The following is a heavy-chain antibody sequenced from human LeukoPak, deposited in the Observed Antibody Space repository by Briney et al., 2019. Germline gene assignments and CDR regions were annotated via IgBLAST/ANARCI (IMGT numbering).Heavy chain of an antibody. D-gene: IGHD2-21*02. CDR2: TYYRSKWYN. CDR3: ARAVTASYYYHYMDV. CDR1: GDSVFSNSVA. J-gene: IGHJ6*03. V-gene: IGHV6-1*01. Sequence: HSQTLSLTCAISGDSVFSNSVAWSWIRQSPSRGLEWLGRTYYRSKWYNEYALSVRSRITINPDTSKNQFSLHLNSVTPEDTAVYYCARAVTASYYYHYMDVWGKGTTVTISS.